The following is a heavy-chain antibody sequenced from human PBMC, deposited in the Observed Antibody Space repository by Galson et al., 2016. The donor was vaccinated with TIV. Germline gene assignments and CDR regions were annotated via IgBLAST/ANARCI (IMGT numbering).Heavy chain of an antibody. V-gene: IGHV1-69*13. CDR3: AVGVPTTMSWYFDL. D-gene: IGHD5-12*01. CDR2: IIPIFGII. J-gene: IGHJ2*01. CDR1: GGTFSTYA. Sequence: SVKVSCKASGGTFSTYAVNWVRQAPGQGLEWMGRIIPIFGIINYSQNFQGRVTLTADESTSTFYMDLTSLRSEDTAVYYCAVGVPTTMSWYFDLWGRGTLVTVSS.